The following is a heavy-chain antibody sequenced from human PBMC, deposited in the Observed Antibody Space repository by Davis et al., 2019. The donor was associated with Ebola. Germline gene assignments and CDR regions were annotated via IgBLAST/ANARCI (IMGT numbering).Heavy chain of an antibody. CDR2: IYYSGST. D-gene: IGHD6-19*01. CDR3: ARFIAVAGTPVDY. J-gene: IGHJ4*02. V-gene: IGHV4-59*08. CDR1: GGSISSYY. Sequence: SETLSLTCTVSGGSISSYYWSWIRQPPGKGLEWIGYIYYSGSTNYNPSLKSRVTISVDTSKNQFSLKLSSVTAADTAVYYCARFIAVAGTPVDYWGQGTLVTVSS.